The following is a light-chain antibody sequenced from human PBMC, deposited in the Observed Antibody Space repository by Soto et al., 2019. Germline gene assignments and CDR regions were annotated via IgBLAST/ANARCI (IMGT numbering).Light chain of an antibody. Sequence: EIVLTQSPATLSLSPGERATLSRRASQSVSSYLAWYQQKPGQAPRLLIYDASNRATGIPARFSGSGSGTDFTLTISSLEPEDFAVYYCQQRSNWPPFTFGGGTKVEIK. V-gene: IGKV3-11*01. J-gene: IGKJ4*01. CDR2: DAS. CDR1: QSVSSY. CDR3: QQRSNWPPFT.